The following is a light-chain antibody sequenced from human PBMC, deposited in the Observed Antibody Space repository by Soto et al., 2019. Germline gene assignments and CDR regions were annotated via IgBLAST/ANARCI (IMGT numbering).Light chain of an antibody. CDR3: QQSYIMSEGYT. CDR2: AAS. J-gene: IGKJ2*01. V-gene: IGKV1-39*01. CDR1: QSISNH. Sequence: DIQVTQSPSSLSASAGDRVTITCRASQSISNHLNWYQQKPGKAPKLLIYAASSLQSGVPSRFSGSGSGTDFTLTITSLQPEDFATYYCQQSYIMSEGYTFGQGTKVEI.